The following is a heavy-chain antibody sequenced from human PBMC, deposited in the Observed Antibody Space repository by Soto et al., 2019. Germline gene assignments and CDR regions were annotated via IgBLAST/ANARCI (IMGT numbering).Heavy chain of an antibody. D-gene: IGHD4-4*01. CDR3: AKDGTTVIAELSRLEY. CDR1: GFTFNSYG. J-gene: IGHJ4*02. Sequence: QVQLVESGGGVVQPGGSLRLSCEGSGFTFNSYGMHWVRQAPGKGLEWVAVISYDGSSKYYADSLRGRFTISRDNSNNRLYLQMNSLRAEDTAIYYCAKDGTTVIAELSRLEYWGQGTQVTVSP. V-gene: IGHV3-30*18. CDR2: ISYDGSSK.